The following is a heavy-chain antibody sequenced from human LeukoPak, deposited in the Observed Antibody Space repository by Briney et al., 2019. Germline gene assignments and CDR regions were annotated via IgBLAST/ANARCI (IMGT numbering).Heavy chain of an antibody. V-gene: IGHV1-2*06. Sequence: EASMKVSCKASGHSFNAYYIHWVRQAPGQGLQSMGRIDPNSGDTKYTQKFQGRVSMTRDTSISTAYMELSRLTSDDTAVYYCATFTAPRNAFDLWGQGTMVTVSS. CDR2: IDPNSGDT. CDR3: ATFTAPRNAFDL. CDR1: GHSFNAYY. D-gene: IGHD3-16*01. J-gene: IGHJ3*01.